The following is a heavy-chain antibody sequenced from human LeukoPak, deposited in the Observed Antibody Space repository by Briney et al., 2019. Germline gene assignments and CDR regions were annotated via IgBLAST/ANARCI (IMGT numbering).Heavy chain of an antibody. CDR1: GGSITSGTKY. Sequence: RSSQTLSLTCTVSGGSITSGTKYWNWIRQPAGKGLEWIGLIESSGTTNYNPSLKSRVTISVDTSKNQFSLKLSSVTAADTAVYYCAILVDYYFDYWGQGTLVTVSS. V-gene: IGHV4-61*02. CDR3: AILVDYYFDY. J-gene: IGHJ4*02. CDR2: IESSGTT. D-gene: IGHD1-26*01.